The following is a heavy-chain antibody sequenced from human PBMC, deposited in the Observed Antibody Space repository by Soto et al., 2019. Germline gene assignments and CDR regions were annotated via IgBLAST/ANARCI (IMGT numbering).Heavy chain of an antibody. V-gene: IGHV4-39*01. D-gene: IGHD5-12*01. CDR1: GGSISSSSYY. Sequence: PSETLSLTCTVSGGSISSSSYYWGWIRQPPGKGLEWIGSIYYSGSTYYNPSLKSRATISVDTSKNQFSLKLSSVTAADTAVYYCARSREGGYSGYLFDHWGQGTLVTVSS. J-gene: IGHJ4*02. CDR2: IYYSGST. CDR3: ARSREGGYSGYLFDH.